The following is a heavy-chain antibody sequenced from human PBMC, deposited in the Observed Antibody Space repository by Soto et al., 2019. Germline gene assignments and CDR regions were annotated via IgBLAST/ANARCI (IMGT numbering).Heavy chain of an antibody. J-gene: IGHJ4*02. Sequence: EVQLAESGGGMVQPGGSLRLSCVASGFTFSSYDMHWVRQAPGKGLEYVSSISSNGGTTYYGNSVKGRFTISRDNSKNTLYLQMGSLRAEDRAVYYWGRRVSGNYDYWGQGTLVTVSS. V-gene: IGHV3-64*01. CDR3: GRRVSGNYDY. D-gene: IGHD1-7*01. CDR2: ISSNGGTT. CDR1: GFTFSSYD.